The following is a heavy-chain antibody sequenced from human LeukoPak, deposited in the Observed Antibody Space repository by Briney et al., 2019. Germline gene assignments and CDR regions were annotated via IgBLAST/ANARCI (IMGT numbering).Heavy chain of an antibody. Sequence: ASVKVSCKASGYTFTSYGISWVRQAPGQGLEWMGWISAYNGNTNYAQKLQGRVTMTTDTSTSTAYMELRSLRSDDTAVYYCARKRITMVRGVDDYYYYMDVWGKGTTVTISS. D-gene: IGHD3-10*01. V-gene: IGHV1-18*01. CDR1: GYTFTSYG. CDR3: ARKRITMVRGVDDYYYYMDV. CDR2: ISAYNGNT. J-gene: IGHJ6*03.